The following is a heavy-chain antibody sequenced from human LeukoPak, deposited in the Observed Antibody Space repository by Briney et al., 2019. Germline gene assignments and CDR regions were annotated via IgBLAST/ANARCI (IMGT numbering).Heavy chain of an antibody. CDR3: AKDSAKKYDDY. J-gene: IGHJ4*02. CDR1: GFTFSSYS. D-gene: IGHD2/OR15-2a*01. Sequence: GGSLRLSCAASGFTFSSYSMNWVRQAPGKGLEWVSSISSSSSYIYYADSVKGRFTISRDNAKNSLYLQMNSLRAKDTAVYYCAKDSAKKYDDYWGQGTLVTVSS. V-gene: IGHV3-21*04. CDR2: ISSSSSYI.